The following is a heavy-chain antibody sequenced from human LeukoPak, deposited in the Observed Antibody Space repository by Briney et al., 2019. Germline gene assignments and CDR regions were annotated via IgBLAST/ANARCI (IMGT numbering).Heavy chain of an antibody. J-gene: IGHJ2*01. V-gene: IGHV3-23*01. Sequence: GGSLRLSCAASGFTLSSYAMSWVRQAPGKGLEWVSAISGTGGRTYYADSVKGRFTISRDNSKNTLYLQMNSLRAEDTAVYHCAKEVLNYEIPYWYFDLWGRGTLVTVSS. D-gene: IGHD3-9*01. CDR3: AKEVLNYEIPYWYFDL. CDR1: GFTLSSYA. CDR2: ISGTGGRT.